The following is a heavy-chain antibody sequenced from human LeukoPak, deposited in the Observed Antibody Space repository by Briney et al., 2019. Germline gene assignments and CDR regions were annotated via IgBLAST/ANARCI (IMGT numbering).Heavy chain of an antibody. CDR1: GGSISSGGYS. Sequence: PSETLSLTCAVSGGSISSGGYSWSWIRQPPGKGLEWIGYIYHSGSTYYNPSLKSRVTISVDRSKSQFSLKLSSVTAADTAVYYCARGSYSGYGRWFDPWGQGTLVTVSS. J-gene: IGHJ5*02. V-gene: IGHV4-30-2*01. D-gene: IGHD5-12*01. CDR2: IYHSGST. CDR3: ARGSYSGYGRWFDP.